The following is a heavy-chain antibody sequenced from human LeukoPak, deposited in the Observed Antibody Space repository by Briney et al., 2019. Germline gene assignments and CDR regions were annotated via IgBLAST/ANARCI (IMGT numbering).Heavy chain of an antibody. D-gene: IGHD3-16*01. Sequence: GASVKVSCKASGYTFTGYYMHWVRQAPGQGLEWMGWINPNSGGTNYAQKFQGRVTMTRDTSISTAYMELSRLRSDDTAVYYCARLLVMQTDDTDYWAREPWSPSPQ. CDR3: ARLLVMQTDDTDY. CDR1: GYTFTGYY. V-gene: IGHV1-2*02. J-gene: IGHJ4*02. CDR2: INPNSGGT.